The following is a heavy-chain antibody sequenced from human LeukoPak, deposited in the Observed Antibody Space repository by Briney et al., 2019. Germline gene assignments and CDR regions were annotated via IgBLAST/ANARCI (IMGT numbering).Heavy chain of an antibody. Sequence: ASVKVSCKASGYTFTGYYMHWVRQAPGQGLEWMGWINPNSGGTNYAQKFQGRVTMTRDTSISTAYMELSRLRSDDTAVYYCAREEPFAVVPNWFDPWGQGTLVTVSS. CDR1: GYTFTGYY. D-gene: IGHD1-26*01. V-gene: IGHV1-2*02. J-gene: IGHJ5*02. CDR3: AREEPFAVVPNWFDP. CDR2: INPNSGGT.